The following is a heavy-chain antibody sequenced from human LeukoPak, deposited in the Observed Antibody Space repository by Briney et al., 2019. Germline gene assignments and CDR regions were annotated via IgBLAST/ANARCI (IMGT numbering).Heavy chain of an antibody. Sequence: GGSLRLSCVASGFTFSNYAMTWVRQAPGKGLEWVSAISDSGGSTYYADSVKGRFTIPRDNSKNTLYLQMNSLRAEDTAVYYCANGVVRGFIKNGMDVWGKGTTVTVSS. J-gene: IGHJ6*04. CDR1: GFTFSNYA. V-gene: IGHV3-23*01. CDR3: ANGVVRGFIKNGMDV. D-gene: IGHD3-10*01. CDR2: ISDSGGST.